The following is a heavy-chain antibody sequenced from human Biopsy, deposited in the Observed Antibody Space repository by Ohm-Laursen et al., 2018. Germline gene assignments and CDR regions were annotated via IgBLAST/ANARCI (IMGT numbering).Heavy chain of an antibody. CDR1: GDTFSRSA. CDR3: ARGCSGSGYFGMDV. V-gene: IGHV1-69*04. D-gene: IGHD3-10*02. CDR2: IMPIVGLT. Sequence: GASVKVSCKASGDTFSRSAFFCVRQDPGQGLVYLGKIMPIVGLTNHAQTFQGRITLTADKSTFMVYMELSRLRSEDTAIYYCARGCSGSGYFGMDVWGQGATVSVSS. J-gene: IGHJ6*02.